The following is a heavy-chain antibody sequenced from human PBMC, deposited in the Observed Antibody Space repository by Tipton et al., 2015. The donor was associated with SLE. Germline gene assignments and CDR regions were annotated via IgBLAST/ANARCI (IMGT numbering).Heavy chain of an antibody. D-gene: IGHD1-1*01. CDR2: IYDSGTT. CDR3: ARVMMWNGDAFDI. J-gene: IGHJ3*02. V-gene: IGHV4-59*01. Sequence: TLSLTCTVSGGSMNSYSWTWIRQAPGKGLEWIGYIYDSGTTNYNPSLKSRLTISMDKSKNQFSLKLTSVTAADTAIYFCARVMMWNGDAFDIWGQGTMVTVSS. CDR1: GGSMNSYS.